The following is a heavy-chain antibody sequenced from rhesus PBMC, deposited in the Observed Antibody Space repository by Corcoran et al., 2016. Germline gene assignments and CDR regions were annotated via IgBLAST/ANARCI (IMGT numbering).Heavy chain of an antibody. J-gene: IGHJ4*01. CDR1: GDSVSSSNW. Sequence: QVQLRESGPGLVKPSETLSLTRAVSGDSVSSSNWWSWIRQPPGKGQEWIGYISGSSGSTYYNPSLKSRVTISTDTSKNQFSLKLSSVTAADTAVYYCARDQGGYSYGYFDCWGQGVLVTVSS. V-gene: IGHV4-65*01. CDR2: ISGSSGST. D-gene: IGHD5-36*01. CDR3: ARDQGGYSYGYFDC.